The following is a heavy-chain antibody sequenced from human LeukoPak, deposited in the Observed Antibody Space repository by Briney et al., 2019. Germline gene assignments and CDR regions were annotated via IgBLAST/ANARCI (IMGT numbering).Heavy chain of an antibody. Sequence: SETLSLTCTVSGASIRTYYWNWIRQPAGKGLEWIGRIYSSGSTNYNPSLKSRVTMSVDTSKNQFSLQLSSVTAADTAVYYCARGGRGSGDYYYYYGTDVWGQGTTVTVSS. CDR3: ARGGRGSGDYYYYYGTDV. CDR2: IYSSGST. CDR1: GASIRTYY. D-gene: IGHD2-15*01. V-gene: IGHV4-4*07. J-gene: IGHJ6*02.